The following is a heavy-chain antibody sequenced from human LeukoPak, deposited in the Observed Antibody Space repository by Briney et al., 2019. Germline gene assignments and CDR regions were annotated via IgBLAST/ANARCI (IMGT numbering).Heavy chain of an antibody. CDR1: GGSFSGYY. CDR2: INHSGST. J-gene: IGHJ4*02. CDR3: ANSLRGDRSTFWY. D-gene: IGHD3-3*01. V-gene: IGHV4-34*01. Sequence: SETLSLTCAVYGGSFSGYYSSWIRQPPGKGLEWIGEINHSGSTNYNPSLKSRVTISVDTSKNQFSLKLSSVTAADTAVYYCANSLRGDRSTFWYWGQGTLVTVSS.